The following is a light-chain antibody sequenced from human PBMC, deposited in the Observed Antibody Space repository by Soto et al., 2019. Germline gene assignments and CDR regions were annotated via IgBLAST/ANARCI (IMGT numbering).Light chain of an antibody. CDR1: SSDVGGYNY. CDR3: SSYAGSNLYV. V-gene: IGLV2-8*01. J-gene: IGLJ1*01. Sequence: QSVLTQPPSASGSPGQSVTISCTGTSSDVGGYNYVSWYQQHPGKAPKLMIYEVSKRPSGVPDRFSGSKSGNTASLTVSGLQAEYEADYYCSSYAGSNLYVFGTGIKVTVL. CDR2: EVS.